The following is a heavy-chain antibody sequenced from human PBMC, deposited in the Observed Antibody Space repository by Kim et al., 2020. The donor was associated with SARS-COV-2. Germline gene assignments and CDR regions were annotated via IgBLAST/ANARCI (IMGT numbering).Heavy chain of an antibody. V-gene: IGHV4-39*01. D-gene: IGHD3-10*01. Sequence: SETLSLTCTVSGGSISSSSYYWGWIRQPPGKGLEWIGSIYYSGSTYYNPSLKSRVTISVDTSKNQFSLKLSSVTAADTAVYYCARHHMVRGVSYYYYGMDVWGQGTTVTVSS. CDR2: IYYSGST. CDR1: GGSISSSSYY. CDR3: ARHHMVRGVSYYYYGMDV. J-gene: IGHJ6*02.